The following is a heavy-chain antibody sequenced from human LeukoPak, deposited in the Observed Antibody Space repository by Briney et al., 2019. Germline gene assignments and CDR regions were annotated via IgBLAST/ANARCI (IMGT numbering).Heavy chain of an antibody. D-gene: IGHD1-14*01. CDR2: INHSGST. V-gene: IGHV4-34*01. CDR1: GGSFSGYY. Sequence: SETLSLTCAVYGGSFSGYYWSWIRQPPGKGLEWIGEINHSGSTNYNPSLKSRVIISVDTSKNQFSLKLSSVTAADTAVYYCARGRNRSVYIWGQGTMVTVSS. J-gene: IGHJ3*02. CDR3: ARGRNRSVYI.